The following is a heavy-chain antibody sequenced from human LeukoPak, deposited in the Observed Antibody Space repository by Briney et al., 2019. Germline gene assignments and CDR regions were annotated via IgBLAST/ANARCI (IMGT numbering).Heavy chain of an antibody. CDR2: FDPEDGET. V-gene: IGHV1-24*01. CDR1: GYTLTELS. D-gene: IGHD1-26*01. Sequence: ASVTVSCKVSGYTLTELSMHWVRQAPGKGLEWMGGFDPEDGETIYAQKFQGRVTMTEDTSTDTAYMELSSLRSEDTAVYYCATGPIVGATPARSNFDYWGQGTLVTVSS. CDR3: ATGPIVGATPARSNFDY. J-gene: IGHJ4*02.